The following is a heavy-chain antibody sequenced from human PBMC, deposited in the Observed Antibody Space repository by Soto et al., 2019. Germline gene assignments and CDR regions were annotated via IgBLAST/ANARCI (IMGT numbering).Heavy chain of an antibody. CDR1: GFTFSSYG. V-gene: IGHV3-30*18. CDR3: AKEGSSYYDSSGYYTDAFDI. J-gene: IGHJ3*02. CDR2: ISYDGSNK. D-gene: IGHD3-22*01. Sequence: QVQLVESGGGVVQPGRSLRLSCAASGFTFSSYGMHWVRQAPGKGLEWVAVISYDGSNKYYADSVKGRFTISRDNSKNPLYLQMNSLRAEDTAVYYCAKEGSSYYDSSGYYTDAFDIWGQGTMVTVSS.